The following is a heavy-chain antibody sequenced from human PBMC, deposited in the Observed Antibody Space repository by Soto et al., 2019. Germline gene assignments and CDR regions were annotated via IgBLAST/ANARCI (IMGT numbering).Heavy chain of an antibody. J-gene: IGHJ4*02. D-gene: IGHD1-26*01. CDR2: ISAYNGNT. V-gene: IGHV1-18*01. Sequence: ASVTVSCKASVYTFTSYGSSWVRPDPGQGLEWMGWISAYNGNTNYAQKLQGRVTMTTDTSTSTAYMELRSLRSDDTAVYYCARGSPVGAKLDYWGQGTLVTVSS. CDR3: ARGSPVGAKLDY. CDR1: VYTFTSYG.